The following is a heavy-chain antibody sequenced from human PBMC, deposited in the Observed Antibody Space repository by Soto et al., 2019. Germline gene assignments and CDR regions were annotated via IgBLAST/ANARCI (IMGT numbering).Heavy chain of an antibody. CDR3: ATARGYSYGYDAYSFDY. D-gene: IGHD5-18*01. CDR1: GYTFTSYD. CDR2: MNPNSGNT. Sequence: QVQLVQSGAEVKKPGASVKVSCKASGYTFTSYDINWVRQATGQGLEWMGWMNPNSGNTGYAQKFQGRVTMTRNTSISTAYIELSSLRSEDTAVYYCATARGYSYGYDAYSFDYWGQGTLVTFSS. V-gene: IGHV1-8*01. J-gene: IGHJ4*02.